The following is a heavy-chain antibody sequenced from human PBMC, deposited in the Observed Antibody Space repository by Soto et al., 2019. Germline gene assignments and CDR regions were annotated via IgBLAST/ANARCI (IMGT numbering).Heavy chain of an antibody. Sequence: GGSLRLSCAASGFTFTSYAMSWVRQAPGKGLEWVSGISGSGGSTHHADSVKGRFTISRDNSKNTVYLQMNSLRAEDTAVYYCAKDPGLKDIATIFDFWGQGTLVTVSS. J-gene: IGHJ4*02. D-gene: IGHD2-15*01. V-gene: IGHV3-23*01. CDR2: ISGSGGST. CDR1: GFTFTSYA. CDR3: AKDPGLKDIATIFDF.